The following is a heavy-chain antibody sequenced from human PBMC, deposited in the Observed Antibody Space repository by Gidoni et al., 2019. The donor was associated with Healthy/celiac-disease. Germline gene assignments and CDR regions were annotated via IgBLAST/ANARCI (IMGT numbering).Heavy chain of an antibody. CDR2: ISRSSSYI. J-gene: IGHJ4*02. D-gene: IGHD3-22*01. Sequence: EVQLVESGGGLVKPGGSLPLSCAASGFTFSSYSMNWVRQAPGQGLELVSSISRSSSYIEDADAVKGRVTISRENAKNSLYLQMNSLRAEDTAVYYCARDHISYYDSSGLYYFDYWGQGTLVTVSS. V-gene: IGHV3-21*01. CDR3: ARDHISYYDSSGLYYFDY. CDR1: GFTFSSYS.